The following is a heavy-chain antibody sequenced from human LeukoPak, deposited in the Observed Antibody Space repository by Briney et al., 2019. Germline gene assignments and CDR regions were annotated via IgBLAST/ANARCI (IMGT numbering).Heavy chain of an antibody. Sequence: SVKVSCKASGGTFSSYAISWVRQAPGQGLEWMGRIIPILGIANYAQKFQGRVTITADKSASTAYMELSSLRSEDTAVYYCADESGFIDYWGQGTLVTVSS. J-gene: IGHJ4*02. CDR1: GGTFSSYA. D-gene: IGHD3-22*01. CDR3: ADESGFIDY. CDR2: IIPILGIA. V-gene: IGHV1-69*04.